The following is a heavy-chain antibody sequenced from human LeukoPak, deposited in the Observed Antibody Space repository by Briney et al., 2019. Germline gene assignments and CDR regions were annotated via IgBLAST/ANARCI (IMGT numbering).Heavy chain of an antibody. CDR2: ISGSGGST. Sequence: PGGSLRLSCAASGFTFSSYAMSWVRQAPGKGLEWVSAISGSGGSTYYADSVKGRFTISRDNSKNTLYLQMNSLRADDTAVYYCAKDQLVTSNWYFDLWGRGTLVTVSS. CDR1: GFTFSSYA. CDR3: AKDQLVTSNWYFDL. D-gene: IGHD4-23*01. J-gene: IGHJ2*01. V-gene: IGHV3-23*01.